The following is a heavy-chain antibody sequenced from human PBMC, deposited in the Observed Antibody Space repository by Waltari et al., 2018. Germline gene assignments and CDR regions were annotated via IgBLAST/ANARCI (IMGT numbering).Heavy chain of an antibody. CDR2: INLKSGTI. D-gene: IGHD5-18*01. V-gene: IGHV3-9*01. J-gene: IGHJ4*02. CDR1: GFIFDDYG. Sequence: VHLVESGGGLVRPGRSLRLSCAASGFIFDDYGMDWVRQAPGNGREWVAGINLKSGTIQYADSVKGRFTISRDNAENSLYLQMNSLTTEDTAVYYCTKDMDGATAMAPRLDFWGQGTLVTVSS. CDR3: TKDMDGATAMAPRLDF.